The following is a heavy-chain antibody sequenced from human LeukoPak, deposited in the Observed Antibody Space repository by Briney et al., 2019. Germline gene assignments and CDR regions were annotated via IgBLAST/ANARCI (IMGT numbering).Heavy chain of an antibody. Sequence: SGTLSLTCTVSGGSISSYYWSWIRQPAGKGLEWMGRIYTSGSTNYNPTLKNRLTISLDKSKNQFSLKLSSVTAADTAVYYCAREVMQLVDYWGQGTVVSVSS. CDR3: AREVMQLVDY. J-gene: IGHJ4*02. CDR1: GGSISSYY. V-gene: IGHV4-4*07. CDR2: IYTSGST. D-gene: IGHD6-6*01.